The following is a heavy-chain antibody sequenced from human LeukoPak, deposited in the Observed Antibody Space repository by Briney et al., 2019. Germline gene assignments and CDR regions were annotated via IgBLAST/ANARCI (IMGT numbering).Heavy chain of an antibody. CDR1: GGTFSSYA. V-gene: IGHV1-69*13. CDR2: IIPIFGTA. J-gene: IGHJ4*02. Sequence: ASVKVSCKASGGTFSSYAISWVRQAPGQGLEWMGGIIPIFGTANYAQKFQGRVTITADESTSTAYMELSSLRSEDTAVYYCARLPYSSGWYTGYYFDYWGQGTLVTVSS. CDR3: ARLPYSSGWYTGYYFDY. D-gene: IGHD6-19*01.